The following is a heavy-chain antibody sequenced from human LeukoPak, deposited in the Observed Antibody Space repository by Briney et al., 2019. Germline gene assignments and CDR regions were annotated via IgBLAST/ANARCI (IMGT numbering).Heavy chain of an antibody. CDR1: GYTFTGYY. V-gene: IGHV1-2*02. J-gene: IGHJ4*02. Sequence: GASVKVSCKASGYTFTGYYMHWVRQAPGQGLEWTGWINPNSGGINYAQKFQGRVTMTRDTSISTAYMELSRLRSDDTAVYYCARGDTAMVLTPAVDYCGQGTLVTVSS. CDR3: ARGDTAMVLTPAVDY. CDR2: INPNSGGI. D-gene: IGHD5-18*01.